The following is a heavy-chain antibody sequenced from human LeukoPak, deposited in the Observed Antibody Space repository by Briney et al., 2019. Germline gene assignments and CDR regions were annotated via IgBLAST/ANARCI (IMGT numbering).Heavy chain of an antibody. V-gene: IGHV3-21*01. CDR1: GFTFSSYS. CDR3: ARENYDILTGRRRSGWFDP. Sequence: GGSLGLSCAASGFTFSSYSMNWVRQAPGKGLEWVSSISSSSSYIYYADSVKGRFTISRDNAKNSLYLQMNSLRAEDTAVYYCARENYDILTGRRRSGWFDPWGQGTLVTVSS. J-gene: IGHJ5*02. CDR2: ISSSSSYI. D-gene: IGHD3-9*01.